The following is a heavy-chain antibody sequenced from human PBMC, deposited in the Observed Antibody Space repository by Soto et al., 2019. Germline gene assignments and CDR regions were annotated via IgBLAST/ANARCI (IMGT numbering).Heavy chain of an antibody. V-gene: IGHV2-5*02. J-gene: IGHJ4*02. CDR3: AHRGFVIGDFDY. Sequence: QITLKESGPTLVKPTQTLTLTCTFSGFSLSTKGVSVGWIRQPPGKALEWLALIYWDDDKRYSPSLKSRLTITKDTSKNQVVLTLTNMDPVDTATYYCAHRGFVIGDFDYWGQGTLFTVSS. CDR1: GFSLSTKGVS. D-gene: IGHD3-10*01. CDR2: IYWDDDK.